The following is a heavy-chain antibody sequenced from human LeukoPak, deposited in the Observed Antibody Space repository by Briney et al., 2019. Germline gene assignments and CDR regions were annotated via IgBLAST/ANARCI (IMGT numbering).Heavy chain of an antibody. J-gene: IGHJ6*03. D-gene: IGHD1-26*01. V-gene: IGHV3-30*02. CDR1: GFTFSSYG. Sequence: GGSLRLSCAASGFTFSSYGMHWVRQAPGKGLEWVAFIRYDGSNKKYADSLKGRFTISRDNSKNTLYLQMNSLRAEDTAVYYCAKSSGSYYWGYYYYMGVWGKGTTVTVSS. CDR3: AKSSGSYYWGYYYYMGV. CDR2: IRYDGSNK.